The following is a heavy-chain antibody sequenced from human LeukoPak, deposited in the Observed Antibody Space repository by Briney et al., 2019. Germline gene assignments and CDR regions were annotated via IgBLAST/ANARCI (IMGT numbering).Heavy chain of an antibody. V-gene: IGHV3-21*06. CDR1: GFTFGSHA. CDR2: ISRKSLYM. D-gene: IGHD3-3*01. Sequence: PGGSLRLSCVASGFTFGSHAMNWVRQAPGKGLEWVSSISRKSLYMYYADSLKGRFTISRDNAKNSLYLQMDSLRAEDTAVYYCARDKVGHDFWSGYSDFWGQGTLVTVSS. CDR3: ARDKVGHDFWSGYSDF. J-gene: IGHJ4*02.